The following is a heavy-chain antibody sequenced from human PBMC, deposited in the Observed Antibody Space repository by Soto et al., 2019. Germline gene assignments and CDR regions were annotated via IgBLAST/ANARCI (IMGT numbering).Heavy chain of an antibody. D-gene: IGHD1-26*01. CDR3: ARVSGSYYDYYYGMDV. V-gene: IGHV3-30-3*01. CDR2: ISYDGSNK. Sequence: GGSLRLSCAASGFTFSSYATHWVRQAPGKGLEWVAVISYDGSNKYYADSVKGRFTISRDNSKNTLYLQMNSLRAEDTAVYYCARVSGSYYDYYYGMDVWRQGTTVTVSS. J-gene: IGHJ6*02. CDR1: GFTFSSYA.